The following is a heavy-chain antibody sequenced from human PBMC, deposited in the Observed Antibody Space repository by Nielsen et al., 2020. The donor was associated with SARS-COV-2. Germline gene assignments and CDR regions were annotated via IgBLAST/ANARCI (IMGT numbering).Heavy chain of an antibody. V-gene: IGHV4-59*08. CDR2: IYYSGST. D-gene: IGHD3-9*01. CDR1: GGSISSYY. J-gene: IGHJ4*02. CDR3: ARAYYDILTGFDY. Sequence: SETLSLTCTVSGGSISSYYWSWIRQPPGKGLEWIGYIYYSGSTYYNPSLKSRVTISVDTSKNQFSLKLSSVTAADTAVYYCARAYYDILTGFDYWGQGTLVTVSS.